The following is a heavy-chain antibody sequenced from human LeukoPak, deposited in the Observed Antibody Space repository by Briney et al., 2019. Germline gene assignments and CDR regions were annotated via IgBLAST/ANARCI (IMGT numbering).Heavy chain of an antibody. Sequence: SETLSLTCTASGGSISSYYWSWIRQPPGKGLEWIGYIYYSGSTNYNPSLKSRVTLSVDTSKNQFSLKLSSVTAADTAVYYCARGGASKGLFGYWGQGTLVTVSS. CDR1: GGSISSYY. D-gene: IGHD3-3*01. V-gene: IGHV4-59*01. J-gene: IGHJ4*02. CDR3: ARGGASKGLFGY. CDR2: IYYSGST.